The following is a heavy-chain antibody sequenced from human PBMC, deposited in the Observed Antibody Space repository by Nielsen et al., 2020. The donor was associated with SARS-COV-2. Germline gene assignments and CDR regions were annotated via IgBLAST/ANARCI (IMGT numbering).Heavy chain of an antibody. CDR2: IYSCGST. V-gene: IGHV3-66*03. CDR3: ASPPLGLYSYGSIGLRGWYYFDY. J-gene: IGHJ4*02. D-gene: IGHD5-18*01. Sequence: WIRQPPGKGLEWVSVIYSCGSTYYADSVKGRFTISRDNSKNTLYLQMNSLRDEDTAVYYCASPPLGLYSYGSIGLRGWYYFDYWGQGTLVTVSS.